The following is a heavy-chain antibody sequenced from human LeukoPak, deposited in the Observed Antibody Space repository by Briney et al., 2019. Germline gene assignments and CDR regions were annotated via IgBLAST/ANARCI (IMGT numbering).Heavy chain of an antibody. CDR1: GFTFSLYS. CDR2: ISGSSSYI. CDR3: AATRLRGLLTSNY. D-gene: IGHD4-17*01. V-gene: IGHV3-21*04. J-gene: IGHJ4*02. Sequence: GGSLRLSCAASGFTFSLYSMNWVRQAPGKGLEWVSSISGSSSYIYYADSVKGRFSISRDNAKNSLYLQMNSLRAEDTAVYYCAATRLRGLLTSNYWGQGTLVTVSS.